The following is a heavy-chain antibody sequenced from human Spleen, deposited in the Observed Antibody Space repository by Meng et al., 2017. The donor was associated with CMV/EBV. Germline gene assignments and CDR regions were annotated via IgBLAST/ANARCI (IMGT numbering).Heavy chain of an antibody. CDR3: AREGILGYCTNGVCPSDY. D-gene: IGHD2-8*01. J-gene: IGHJ4*02. CDR2: IEYSGST. Sequence: IVCGSYYWSWSRQPPGQGLESIGSIEYSGSTYYSPSIYSRVTISVDTSKNLFSLKLSSVTAADTAVYYCAREGILGYCTNGVCPSDYWGQGTLVTVSS. V-gene: IGHV4-39*07. CDR1: IVCGSYY.